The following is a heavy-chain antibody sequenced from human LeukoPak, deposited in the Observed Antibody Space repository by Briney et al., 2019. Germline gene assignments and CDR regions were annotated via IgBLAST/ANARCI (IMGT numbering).Heavy chain of an antibody. V-gene: IGHV4-61*01. D-gene: IGHD2-21*02. CDR3: ASRPVTATYLDH. Sequence: PSETLSLTCTVSGGSVSSSSYYWSWIRQPPGRGLEWIGYIYHSGSINYNPSLKSPVTISVDTSKNQFSLKLSSVTDADTAVYFCASRPVTATYLDHWGQGTLVTVSS. CDR1: GGSVSSSSYY. J-gene: IGHJ4*02. CDR2: IYHSGSI.